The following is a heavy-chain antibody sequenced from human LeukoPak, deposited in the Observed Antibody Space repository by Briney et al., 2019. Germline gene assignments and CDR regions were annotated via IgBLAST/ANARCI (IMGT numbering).Heavy chain of an antibody. D-gene: IGHD2-2*01. V-gene: IGHV1-69*05. CDR1: VGTFTSYA. CDR3: ASGGGVVVPAFNNWFDP. Sequence: SVTVSCTASVGTFTSYAISWVRQAPGQGLEWMGGIIPIFGTANYAQKFQGRVTITTDESTRTAYMELSSLRSEDTAVYYCASGGGVVVPAFNNWFDPWGQGTLVTVSS. J-gene: IGHJ5*02. CDR2: IIPIFGTA.